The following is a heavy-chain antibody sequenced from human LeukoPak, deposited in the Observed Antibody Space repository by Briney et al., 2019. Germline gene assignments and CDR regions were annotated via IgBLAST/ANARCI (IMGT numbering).Heavy chain of an antibody. CDR2: ISSSGSTI. CDR3: ARAAYDSSPDY. Sequence: LSLTCTVSGYSISSGYYWGWIRQAPGKGLEWVSYISSSGSTIYYADSVKGRFTISRDNAKRSLYLQMNSLRPEDTAVYYCARAAYDSSPDYWGQGTLVTVSS. CDR1: GYSISSGYY. J-gene: IGHJ4*02. D-gene: IGHD3-22*01. V-gene: IGHV3-11*04.